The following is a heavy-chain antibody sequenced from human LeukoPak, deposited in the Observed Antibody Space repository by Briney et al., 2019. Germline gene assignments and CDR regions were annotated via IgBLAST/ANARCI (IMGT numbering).Heavy chain of an antibody. V-gene: IGHV3-21*01. Sequence: GGSLRLSCAASGFTFSSYSMNWVRQAPGKGLEWVSSISSSSSYIYYADSVKGRFTISRDNAKNSLYLQMNSLRAEDTAVYYCARGGITMIRGVIYDPYYYYAMDVWGQGTTVTVSS. CDR2: ISSSSSYI. CDR3: ARGGITMIRGVIYDPYYYYAMDV. J-gene: IGHJ6*02. CDR1: GFTFSSYS. D-gene: IGHD3-10*01.